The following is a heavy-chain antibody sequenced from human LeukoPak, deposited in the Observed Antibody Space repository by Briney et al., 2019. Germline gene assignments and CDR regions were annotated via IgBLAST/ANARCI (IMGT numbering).Heavy chain of an antibody. D-gene: IGHD3-3*01. J-gene: IGHJ4*02. V-gene: IGHV3-48*01. Sequence: GGSLRLSCAASGFTFSSYSMNWVRQAPGKGLEWVSYISSSSSTIYYADSVKGRFTISRDNAKNSLYLQMNSLRAEDTAVYYCARAFWSGYYYFDYWGQGTLVTVSS. CDR2: ISSSSSTI. CDR1: GFTFSSYS. CDR3: ARAFWSGYYYFDY.